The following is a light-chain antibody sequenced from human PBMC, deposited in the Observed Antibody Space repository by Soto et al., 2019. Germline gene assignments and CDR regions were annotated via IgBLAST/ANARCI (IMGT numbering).Light chain of an antibody. CDR3: QQYNNWHRT. V-gene: IGKV3-15*01. CDR2: GAS. Sequence: ETVMTQSEATLSVSPGERATLSCRASQSIHTNLAWYQQKPGQPPRLLIYGASTRVTGIPTRFSGSGSGTEFTRTNSSLQSEDFAVYYCQQYNNWHRTFGQGTKVEIK. CDR1: QSIHTN. J-gene: IGKJ1*01.